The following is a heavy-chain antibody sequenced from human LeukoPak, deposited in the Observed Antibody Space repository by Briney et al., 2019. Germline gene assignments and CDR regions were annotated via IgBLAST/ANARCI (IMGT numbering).Heavy chain of an antibody. CDR2: IYYSGST. V-gene: IGHV4-30-4*01. CDR1: GGSISSGDYY. D-gene: IGHD3-10*01. J-gene: IGHJ5*02. Sequence: SETLSLTCTVSGGSISSGDYYWSWIRQPPGTGLEWVGYIYYSGSTYYNPSLKSRVTISVDTSKNQFSLKLSSVTAADTAVYYCARLLNDYYGSGSHRLDPWGQGTLVTVSS. CDR3: ARLLNDYYGSGSHRLDP.